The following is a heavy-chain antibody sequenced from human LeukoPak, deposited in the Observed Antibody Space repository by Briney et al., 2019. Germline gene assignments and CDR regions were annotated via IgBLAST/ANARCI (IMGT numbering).Heavy chain of an antibody. V-gene: IGHV3-23*01. CDR2: ISGSGGST. J-gene: IGHJ4*02. D-gene: IGHD2/OR15-2a*01. CDR3: AKDLQAESSGYFDFDY. CDR1: GFTFSSYA. Sequence: GGSLRLSCAASGFTFSSYAMSWVRQAPGKGLEWVSAISGSGGSTYYADSVKGRFTISRDNSKNTLYLQMNSLRAEDTAVYYCAKDLQAESSGYFDFDYWGQGTLVTVSS.